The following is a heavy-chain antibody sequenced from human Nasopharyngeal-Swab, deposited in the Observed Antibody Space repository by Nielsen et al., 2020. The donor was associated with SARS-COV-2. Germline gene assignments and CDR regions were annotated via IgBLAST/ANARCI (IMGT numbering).Heavy chain of an antibody. J-gene: IGHJ6*02. D-gene: IGHD6-19*01. Sequence: GGSLRLSCAASGFTFSSYGMHWVRQAPGKGLEWVAVISYDGSNKYYADSVKGRFTISRENAKNSLYLQMNSLRAGDTAVYYCARDLYSSGGKYYYYGMDVWGQGTTVTVSS. V-gene: IGHV3-30*03. CDR2: ISYDGSNK. CDR3: ARDLYSSGGKYYYYGMDV. CDR1: GFTFSSYG.